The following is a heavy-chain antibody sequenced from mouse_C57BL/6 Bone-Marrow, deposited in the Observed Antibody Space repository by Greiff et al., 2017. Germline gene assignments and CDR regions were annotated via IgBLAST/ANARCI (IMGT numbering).Heavy chain of an antibody. V-gene: IGHV1-59*01. CDR3: ARDYGNYAMDY. CDR1: GYTFTSYW. J-gene: IGHJ4*01. Sequence: QVQLQQPGAELVRPGTSVTLSCKASGYTFTSYWLHWVKQRPGQGLEWIGVIDPSDSYTNYNQKFKGKATLTVDTSSSTAYMQLSSLTSEDSAVYYCARDYGNYAMDYWGQGTSVTVSS. D-gene: IGHD1-1*01. CDR2: IDPSDSYT.